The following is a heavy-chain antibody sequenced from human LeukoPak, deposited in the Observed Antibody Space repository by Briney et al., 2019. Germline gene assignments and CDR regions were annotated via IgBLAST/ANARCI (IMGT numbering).Heavy chain of an antibody. Sequence: GGSLRLSCAVSGITITNAWMSWVRQAPGQGLEWVGHIKSKSYGGTIDYAAPVKGRFAISRDDSKDTLYLQMNSLKIDDTAVYYCTTDPGAYEDFWGQGTLVTVSS. CDR2: IKSKSYGGTI. CDR1: GITITNAW. CDR3: TTDPGAYEDF. D-gene: IGHD4-17*01. J-gene: IGHJ4*02. V-gene: IGHV3-15*01.